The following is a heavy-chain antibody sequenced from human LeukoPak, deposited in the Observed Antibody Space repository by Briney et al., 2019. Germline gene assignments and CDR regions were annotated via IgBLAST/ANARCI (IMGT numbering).Heavy chain of an antibody. Sequence: PGGSLRLSCAASGFTVSSNYMSWVRQAPGKGLEWVSVIYSGGSTYYADSVKGRFTISRDKSRNTLYLQMNSLRVEDTAVYYCARDDLGIDYWGQGALVTVSS. CDR2: IYSGGST. V-gene: IGHV3-53*01. CDR3: ARDDLGIDY. D-gene: IGHD7-27*01. CDR1: GFTVSSNY. J-gene: IGHJ4*02.